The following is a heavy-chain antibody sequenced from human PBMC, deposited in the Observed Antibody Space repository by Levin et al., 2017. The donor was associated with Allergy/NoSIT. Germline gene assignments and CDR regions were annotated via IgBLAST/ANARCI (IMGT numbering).Heavy chain of an antibody. CDR3: AKVGTQGFWTYKGAFDV. CDR2: ISAGDGGT. D-gene: IGHD3/OR15-3a*01. CDR1: RFTFSIYD. J-gene: IGHJ3*01. V-gene: IGHV3-23*01. Sequence: GASVKVSCAASRFTFSIYDMSWVRQAPGKGLEWVSSISAGDGGTHYADSVKGRFTISRDNAKNTLYLQMDSLRAEDTAVYYCAKVGTQGFWTYKGAFDVWGQGTMVTVSS.